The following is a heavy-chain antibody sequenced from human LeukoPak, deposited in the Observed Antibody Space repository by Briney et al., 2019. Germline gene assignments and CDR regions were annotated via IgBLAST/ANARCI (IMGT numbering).Heavy chain of an antibody. V-gene: IGHV4-4*07. CDR3: ARERGSGWYDMAFDY. J-gene: IGHJ4*02. CDR2: MYPSGNI. CDR1: GDSINNYY. D-gene: IGHD6-19*01. Sequence: SETLSLTCSVSGDSINNYYWNWIRQPAGKGLEWIGRMYPSGNINYNPSLTSRVTMSVDTSKNQFSLKLNSVTAADTAVYYCARERGSGWYDMAFDYWGQGTVVTVSS.